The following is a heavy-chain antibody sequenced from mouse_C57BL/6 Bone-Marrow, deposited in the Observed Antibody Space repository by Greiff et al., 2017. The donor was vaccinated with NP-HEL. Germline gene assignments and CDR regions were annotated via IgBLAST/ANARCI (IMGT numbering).Heavy chain of an antibody. V-gene: IGHV1-76*01. CDR2: IYPGSGNT. Sequence: VQRVESGAELVRPGASVKLSCKASGYTFTDYYINWVKQRPGQGLEWIARIYPGSGNTYYNEKFKGKATLTAEKSSSTAYMQLSSLTSEDSAVYFCAFDYYGSSHWYFDVWGTGTTVTVSS. CDR1: GYTFTDYY. J-gene: IGHJ1*03. CDR3: AFDYYGSSHWYFDV. D-gene: IGHD1-1*01.